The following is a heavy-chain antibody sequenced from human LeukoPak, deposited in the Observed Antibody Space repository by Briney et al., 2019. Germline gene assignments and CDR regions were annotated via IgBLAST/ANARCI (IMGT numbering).Heavy chain of an antibody. CDR2: ISGSGGST. J-gene: IGHJ4*02. D-gene: IGHD3-9*01. CDR3: AKDGGDILTGGYFDY. Sequence: GWSLRLSCAASGFTFSSYAMSWVRQGTGKGLEWVSAISGSGGSTYYADSVKGRFTISRDNSKNTVYLQMNSLRAEDTAVYYCAKDGGDILTGGYFDYWGQGTLVTVSS. CDR1: GFTFSSYA. V-gene: IGHV3-23*01.